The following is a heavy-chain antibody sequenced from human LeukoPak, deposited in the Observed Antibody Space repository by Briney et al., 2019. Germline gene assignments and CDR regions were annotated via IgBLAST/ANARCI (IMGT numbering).Heavy chain of an antibody. CDR1: AFTFSSHC. Sequence: GGSQRLSSAASAFTFSSHCMYGVRQAPGKGLEWVSLISGDGGSTYYADSVRGRFTISRDNSKNSLYLQMDSLRTEDTAFYYCAKEIDSLGRNAFDIWG. J-gene: IGHJ3*02. D-gene: IGHD1-1*01. CDR2: ISGDGGST. V-gene: IGHV3-43*02. CDR3: AKEIDSLGRNAFDI.